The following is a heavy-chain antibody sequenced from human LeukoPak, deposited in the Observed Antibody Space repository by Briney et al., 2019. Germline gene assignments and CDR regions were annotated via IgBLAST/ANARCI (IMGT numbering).Heavy chain of an antibody. CDR2: INPTGGST. Sequence: GASVKVSCKASGYTFTSYYIHWVRQAPGQGLEWMGIINPTGGSTTYAQKFQGRVTMTRDTSTSTFYMELSSLRSEDTAVYYCARVGGSAWSGDDYWGQGTLVTVSS. CDR1: GYTFTSYY. D-gene: IGHD6-19*01. V-gene: IGHV1-46*01. J-gene: IGHJ4*02. CDR3: ARVGGSAWSGDDY.